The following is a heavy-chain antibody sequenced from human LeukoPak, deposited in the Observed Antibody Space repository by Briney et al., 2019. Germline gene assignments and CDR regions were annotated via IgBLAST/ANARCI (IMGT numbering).Heavy chain of an antibody. CDR1: GFTFSTYA. CDR3: ARGLDYGDYFDY. CDR2: FYSARST. D-gene: IGHD4-17*01. V-gene: IGHV3-53*01. J-gene: IGHJ4*02. Sequence: GGSLRLSCAASGFTFSTYAMSWVRQAPGKGLEWVSVFYSARSTYYADSVKGRFTISRDNSKNTLYLQMNSLRAEDTAVYYCARGLDYGDYFDYWGQGTLVTVSS.